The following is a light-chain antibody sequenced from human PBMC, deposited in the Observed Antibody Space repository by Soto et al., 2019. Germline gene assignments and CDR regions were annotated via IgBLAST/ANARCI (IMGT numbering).Light chain of an antibody. Sequence: QSALTQSASVSGSPGQSITISCTGTSSDVGVYNYVSWYQQHPGKAPRLIIYDVSNRPSGVSTRFSGSKSGNTASLTISGLQAEDEADYSCSSYTSTNSWVFGGGTKLTVL. CDR3: SSYTSTNSWV. J-gene: IGLJ3*02. V-gene: IGLV2-14*01. CDR2: DVS. CDR1: SSDVGVYNY.